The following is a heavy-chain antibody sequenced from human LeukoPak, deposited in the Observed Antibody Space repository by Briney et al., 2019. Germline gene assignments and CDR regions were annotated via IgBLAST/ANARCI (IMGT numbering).Heavy chain of an antibody. D-gene: IGHD5-24*01. V-gene: IGHV3-30*18. CDR3: AKPRRDGYNWDAFDI. CDR2: ISYDGSNK. J-gene: IGHJ3*02. Sequence: GGSLRLSCAASGLTFSSYGMHWVRQAPGKGLEWVAVISYDGSNKYYADSVKGRFTISRDNSKNTLYLQMNSLRAEDTAVYYCAKPRRDGYNWDAFDIWGQGTMVTVSS. CDR1: GLTFSSYG.